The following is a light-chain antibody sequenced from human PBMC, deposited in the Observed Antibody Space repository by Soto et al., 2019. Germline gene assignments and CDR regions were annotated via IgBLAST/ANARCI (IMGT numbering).Light chain of an antibody. V-gene: IGLV3-9*01. Sequence: SSELTQPLSVSVALGQTARITCGGTNIGSKNVHWYQQKPGQAPVLVIYRDSNRPSGIPERFSGSNSGNTATLTISSAQAGDEADYYCQVWDSSTARVFGGGTKLTVL. CDR3: QVWDSSTARV. J-gene: IGLJ3*02. CDR1: NIGSKN. CDR2: RDS.